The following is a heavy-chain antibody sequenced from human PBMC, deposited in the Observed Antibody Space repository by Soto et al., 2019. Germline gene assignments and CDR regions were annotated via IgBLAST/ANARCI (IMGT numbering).Heavy chain of an antibody. J-gene: IGHJ4*02. CDR1: GFTFSSYA. CDR2: ISGSGGGT. CDR3: AKDHESDY. Sequence: EVQLLESGGGLVQPGGSLRLSCAASGFTFSSYAMSWIRQAPGKGLEWVSAISGSGGGTYYVDSVKGRFTISRDNSKNTLYLQMNNLRAEDSALYYCAKDHESDYWGQGTLVTVSS. V-gene: IGHV3-23*01.